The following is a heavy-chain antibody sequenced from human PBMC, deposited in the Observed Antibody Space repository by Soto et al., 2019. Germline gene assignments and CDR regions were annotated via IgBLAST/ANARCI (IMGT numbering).Heavy chain of an antibody. V-gene: IGHV6-1*01. CDR2: TYYRSKWYN. J-gene: IGHJ5*02. D-gene: IGHD3-10*01. CDR1: GDSVSSNSAA. Sequence: PSQTLSLTCAISGDSVSSNSAAWNWIRPSPSRGLEWLGRTYYRSKWYNDYAVSVKSRITINPDTSKNQFSLQLNSVTPEDTAVYYCARVTEHPLGGWFDPWGQGTLVTVSS. CDR3: ARVTEHPLGGWFDP.